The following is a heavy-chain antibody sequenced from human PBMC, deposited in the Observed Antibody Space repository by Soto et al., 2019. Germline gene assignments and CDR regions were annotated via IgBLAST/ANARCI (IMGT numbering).Heavy chain of an antibody. Sequence: GGSLRLSCAASGFTFSSYWMHWVRQAPGKGLVWVSRINPDGSATNYADSVKGRFTISRDNAKNTLYLQMNSLRAEDPAVFYCGRGGSDSPMAPGYWGQGTLVTVSS. V-gene: IGHV3-74*01. CDR3: GRGGSDSPMAPGY. J-gene: IGHJ4*02. CDR1: GFTFSSYW. CDR2: INPDGSAT. D-gene: IGHD3-10*01.